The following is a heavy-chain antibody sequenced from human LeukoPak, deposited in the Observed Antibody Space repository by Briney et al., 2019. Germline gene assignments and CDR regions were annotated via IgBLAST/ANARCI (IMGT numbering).Heavy chain of an antibody. D-gene: IGHD2-2*01. CDR1: GFTFGSYA. CDR3: ARGGGYCSSTSCCRARKRDFDY. Sequence: PGGSLRLSCAASGFTFGSYAMNWIRQPPGKGLEWIGEINHSGSTNYNPSLKSRVTISVDTSKNQFSLKLSSVTAADTAVYYCARGGGYCSSTSCCRARKRDFDYWGQGTLVTVSS. V-gene: IGHV4-34*01. CDR2: INHSGST. J-gene: IGHJ4*02.